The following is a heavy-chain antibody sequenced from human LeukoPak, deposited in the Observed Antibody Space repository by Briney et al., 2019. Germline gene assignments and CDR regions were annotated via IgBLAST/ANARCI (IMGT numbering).Heavy chain of an antibody. CDR2: IYSGGST. CDR1: GFTVTSHY. Sequence: GGSPRLSCVVSGFTVTSHYMNWVRQAPGKGLEWVSVIYSGGSTFYADSVKGRFTISRDKSKNTVYLQMNSLRDEDTAVYYCAREPFPNDYDSSGYYFDSWGQGTLVTVSS. J-gene: IGHJ4*02. D-gene: IGHD3-22*01. CDR3: AREPFPNDYDSSGYYFDS. V-gene: IGHV3-53*01.